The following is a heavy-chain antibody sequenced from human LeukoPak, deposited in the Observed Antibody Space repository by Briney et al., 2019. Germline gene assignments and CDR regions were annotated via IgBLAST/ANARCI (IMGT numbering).Heavy chain of an antibody. D-gene: IGHD6-13*01. Sequence: GGSPRLSCAASGFTFSSYAMSWVRQAPGKGLEWVSAISGSGGSTYYADSVKGRFTISRDNFKNTLYLQMNSLTAEDTAVYYCARGGTSSWYFVFDYWGQGVLVTVSS. CDR1: GFTFSSYA. V-gene: IGHV3-23*01. CDR2: ISGSGGST. J-gene: IGHJ4*02. CDR3: ARGGTSSWYFVFDY.